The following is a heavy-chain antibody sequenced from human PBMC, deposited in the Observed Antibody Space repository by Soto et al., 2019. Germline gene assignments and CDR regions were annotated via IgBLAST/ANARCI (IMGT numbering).Heavy chain of an antibody. CDR3: ARAPRDDYVWNRYFDY. CDR2: INPNSGGT. CDR1: GYTFTGYY. D-gene: IGHD3-16*01. Sequence: ASVKVSYKASGYTFTGYYMHWVRQAPGQGLEWMGWINPNSGGTNYAQKFQGRVTMTRDTSISTAYMELSRLRSDDTAVYYCARAPRDDYVWNRYFDYWGQGTLVTVSS. J-gene: IGHJ4*02. V-gene: IGHV1-2*02.